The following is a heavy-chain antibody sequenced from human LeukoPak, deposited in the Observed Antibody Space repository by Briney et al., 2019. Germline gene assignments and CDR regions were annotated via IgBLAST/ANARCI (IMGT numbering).Heavy chain of an antibody. CDR1: GFSVGSNY. CDR2: IYTGGTT. V-gene: IGHV3-53*01. J-gene: IGHJ4*02. CDR3: AREGRFQSFDY. Sequence: GGSLRLSCAASGFSVGSNYMSWVRQAPGKGLEWVSVIYTGGTTHYAESVMGRFTISRDDSLNTVHLHMSGLRAEDTAVYYCAREGRFQSFDYWGQGTLVAVSS.